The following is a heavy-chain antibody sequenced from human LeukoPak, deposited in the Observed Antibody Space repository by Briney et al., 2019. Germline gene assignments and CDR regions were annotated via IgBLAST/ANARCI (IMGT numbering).Heavy chain of an antibody. CDR2: IYSDGTI. Sequence: AGGSLRLSCAASGFTVSSNYMSWVRQVPEKGLEWVSVIYSDGTISYADSVKGRFTISRDNSENTLYLQTNSLRVEDTAVYYCAREVGGGASGQWGQGTLVTVSS. CDR3: AREVGGGASGQ. CDR1: GFTVSSNY. V-gene: IGHV3-66*01. J-gene: IGHJ4*02. D-gene: IGHD3-16*01.